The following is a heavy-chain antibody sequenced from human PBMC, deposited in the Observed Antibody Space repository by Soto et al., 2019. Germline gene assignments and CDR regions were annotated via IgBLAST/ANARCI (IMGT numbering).Heavy chain of an antibody. D-gene: IGHD6-13*01. CDR3: AARVSAALTE. CDR2: IYYSGST. V-gene: IGHV4-31*03. CDR1: GVSIISCGYY. J-gene: IGHJ4*02. Sequence: LSLTCTVSGVSIISCGYYWTWFRQHPGKGLEWIAYIYYSGSTYYNPSLKSRVTISVDTSKNQFSLRLSSVTAADTAVYYCAARVSAALTEWGRGIQVTVSS.